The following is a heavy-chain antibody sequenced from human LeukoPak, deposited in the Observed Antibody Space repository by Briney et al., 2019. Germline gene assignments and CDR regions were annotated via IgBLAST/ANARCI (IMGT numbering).Heavy chain of an antibody. CDR3: ARDRLHPGHDAFDI. CDR1: GGSISSSSYY. J-gene: IGHJ3*02. Sequence: ASETLSLTCTVSGGSISSSSYYWGWIRQPPGKGLVWFGSIYYSGSTYYNPSLKSRVTISVDTSKNQFSLKLSSVTAADTAVYYCARDRLHPGHDAFDIWGQGTMVTVSS. D-gene: IGHD4-11*01. V-gene: IGHV4-39*07. CDR2: IYYSGST.